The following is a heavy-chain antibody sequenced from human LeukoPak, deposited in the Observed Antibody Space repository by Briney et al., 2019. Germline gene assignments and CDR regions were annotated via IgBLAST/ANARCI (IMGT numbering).Heavy chain of an antibody. Sequence: ASVKVSCKASGYTFTSYGISWVRQAPGQGLEWMGWISAYNGNTNNAQKLQGRVTMTTDTSTSTAYMELRSLRSDDTAVYYCARDAASYCSGGSCQPRGHYYYYGMDVWGQGTTVTVSS. V-gene: IGHV1-18*01. CDR3: ARDAASYCSGGSCQPRGHYYYYGMDV. J-gene: IGHJ6*02. D-gene: IGHD2-15*01. CDR1: GYTFTSYG. CDR2: ISAYNGNT.